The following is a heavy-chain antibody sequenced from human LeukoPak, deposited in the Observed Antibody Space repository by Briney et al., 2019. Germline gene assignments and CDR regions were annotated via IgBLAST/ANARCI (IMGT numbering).Heavy chain of an antibody. V-gene: IGHV1-69*01. Sequence: ASVKVSCKASGGTFSSYAISWVRQAPGQGLEWMGGIIPIFGTANYAQKFQGRVTITADESTSTAYMEVSSLRSEDTAVYYCARGYLGYCSSTSCYAMQAPKRYYYYGMDVWGKGTTVTVSS. CDR1: GGTFSSYA. CDR3: ARGYLGYCSSTSCYAMQAPKRYYYYGMDV. D-gene: IGHD2-2*01. J-gene: IGHJ6*04. CDR2: IIPIFGTA.